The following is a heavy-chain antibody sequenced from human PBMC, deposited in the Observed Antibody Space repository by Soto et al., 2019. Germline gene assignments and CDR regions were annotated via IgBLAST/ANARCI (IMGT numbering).Heavy chain of an antibody. V-gene: IGHV4-59*01. Sequence: QVQLQESGPGLVRPSETLSLTCTVSGGSISRYFWSWIRQSPGKGLEWSGYIFYTGSTTYTPSLKSRVTISIDTSKKQFSLKLRSLTAADTAVNYCAHFTDLEWFDPWGQGTLVTVSS. J-gene: IGHJ5*02. CDR3: AHFTDLEWFDP. CDR2: IFYTGST. CDR1: GGSISRYF.